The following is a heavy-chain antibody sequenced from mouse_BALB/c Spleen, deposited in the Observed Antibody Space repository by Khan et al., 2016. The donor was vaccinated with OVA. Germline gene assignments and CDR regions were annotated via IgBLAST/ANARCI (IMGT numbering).Heavy chain of an antibody. J-gene: IGHJ3*01. Sequence: VQLQQSGAELARPGASVKMSCKASGYTFTSYTIHWIKVRPGQGLEWIGYINPSNGYNNYNQKFKDKATLTADKSSTTDFKQLCSLTSDDSAVYYCVRDGAYQRNDGGGDYWGQGTLVTVSA. V-gene: IGHV1-4*01. CDR1: GYTFTSYT. D-gene: IGHD2-14*01. CDR2: INPSNGYN. CDR3: VRDGAYQRNDGGGDY.